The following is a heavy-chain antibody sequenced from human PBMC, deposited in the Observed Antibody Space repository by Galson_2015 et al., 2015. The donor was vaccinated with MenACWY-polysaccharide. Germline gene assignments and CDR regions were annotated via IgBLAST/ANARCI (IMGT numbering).Heavy chain of an antibody. J-gene: IGHJ4*02. D-gene: IGHD2-15*01. CDR1: GFTFDDYA. V-gene: IGHV3-9*01. Sequence: SLRLSCAASGFTFDDYAMHWVRQAPGKGLEWVSGISWNSDIIGYADSVKGRFTISRYSSKNSLYLQMNSLRPGDTALYYCAKGYSYSKSPVDHWGQGTLVTVSS. CDR3: AKGYSYSKSPVDH. CDR2: ISWNSDII.